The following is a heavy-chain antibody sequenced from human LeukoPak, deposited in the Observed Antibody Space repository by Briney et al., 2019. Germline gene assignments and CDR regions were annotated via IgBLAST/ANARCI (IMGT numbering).Heavy chain of an antibody. CDR3: ARAPYGVGGMDV. V-gene: IGHV4-59*12. CDR2: IYHSGST. CDR1: GASINDFY. D-gene: IGHD1-26*01. J-gene: IGHJ6*02. Sequence: PSETLSLTCAVSGASINDFYWTWIRQPPGKGLEWIGYIYHSGSTYYNPSLKSRVTISVDRSKNQFSLKPSSVTAADTAVYYCARAPYGVGGMDVWGQVTTVTVSS.